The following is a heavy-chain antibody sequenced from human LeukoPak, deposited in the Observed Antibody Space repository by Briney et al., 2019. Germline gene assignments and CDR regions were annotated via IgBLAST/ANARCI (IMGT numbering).Heavy chain of an antibody. J-gene: IGHJ4*02. Sequence: PSETLSLTCAVYGGSFSGYYWSWIRQPPGKGLEWIGEINHSGSTNYNPSLKSRVTISVDTSKNQFPLKLSSVTAADTAVYYCARFRIGYPNPHPHNYFDYWGQGTLVTVSS. CDR2: INHSGST. CDR1: GGSFSGYY. CDR3: ARFRIGYPNPHPHNYFDY. V-gene: IGHV4-34*01. D-gene: IGHD3-3*01.